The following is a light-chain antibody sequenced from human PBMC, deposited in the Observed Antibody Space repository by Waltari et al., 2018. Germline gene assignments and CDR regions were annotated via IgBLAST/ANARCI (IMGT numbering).Light chain of an antibody. CDR2: KCS. CDR1: QSISNW. V-gene: IGKV1-5*03. J-gene: IGKJ1*01. Sequence: DIQMTQSPSTLSASVGDTVTITCRASQSISNWVAWYQQEPGKAPERVSCKCSTLKSGVPSRFSGNGSGTEVTLTISSLQPDDFATYYCQQYNTYWTFGQGTKVEIK. CDR3: QQYNTYWT.